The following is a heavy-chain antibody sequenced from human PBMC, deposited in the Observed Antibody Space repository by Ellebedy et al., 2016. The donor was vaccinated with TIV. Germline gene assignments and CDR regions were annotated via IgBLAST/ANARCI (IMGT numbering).Heavy chain of an antibody. CDR2: IKQDGSEK. D-gene: IGHD3-10*01. V-gene: IGHV3-7*01. Sequence: GGSLRPSXAAPGFTFSSYWMSWVRQAPGKGLEWVANIKQDGSEKYYVDSVKGRFTISRDNAKNSLYLQMNSLRAEDTAVYYCARDHSGSNAFDYWGQGTLVTVSS. CDR3: ARDHSGSNAFDY. CDR1: GFTFSSYW. J-gene: IGHJ4*02.